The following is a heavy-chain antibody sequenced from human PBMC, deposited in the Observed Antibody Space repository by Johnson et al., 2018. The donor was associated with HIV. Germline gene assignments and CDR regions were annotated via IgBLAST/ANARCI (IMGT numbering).Heavy chain of an antibody. CDR1: GFTFSSYG. D-gene: IGHD5-12*01. V-gene: IGHV3-33*06. Sequence: QVQLVESGGGVVQPGRSLRLSCAASGFTFSSYGMHWVRQAPGKGLEWVAVIWYDGSNKYYADSVKGRFTISRDNSKNTLYLQMNRLRAEDTAVYYCAKDFGYPRPRDAFDIWGQGTMVTVSS. CDR2: IWYDGSNK. CDR3: AKDFGYPRPRDAFDI. J-gene: IGHJ3*02.